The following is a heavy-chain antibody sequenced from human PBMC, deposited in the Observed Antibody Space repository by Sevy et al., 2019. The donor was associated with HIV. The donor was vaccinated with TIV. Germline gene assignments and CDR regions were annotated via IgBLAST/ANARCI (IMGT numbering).Heavy chain of an antibody. V-gene: IGHV4-61*01. CDR3: ASSRVGASPFDY. CDR1: GGSVSSGSYY. CDR2: IYYSGST. J-gene: IGHJ4*02. D-gene: IGHD1-26*01. Sequence: SETLSLTCTVSGGSVSSGSYYWSWIRQPPGKGLEWIGYIYYSGSTNYNPSLKSRVTISVDTSKNQFPLKLNSVTAADTAVYYCASSRVGASPFDYWGQGTLVTVSS.